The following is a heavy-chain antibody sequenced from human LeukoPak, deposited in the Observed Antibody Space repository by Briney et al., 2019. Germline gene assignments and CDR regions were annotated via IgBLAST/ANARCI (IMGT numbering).Heavy chain of an antibody. V-gene: IGHV3-53*01. D-gene: IGHD1-26*01. J-gene: IGHJ1*01. Sequence: GGSLRLSCAASGFNFNNYWMHWVRQAPGKGLEWVSTIYSDGNTYYPDSVKGRFTISRGGSKNTLYLQLNSLRTEDTAIYYCVREREGSNSEHWGQGTLVTVSS. CDR2: IYSDGNT. CDR3: VREREGSNSEH. CDR1: GFNFNNYW.